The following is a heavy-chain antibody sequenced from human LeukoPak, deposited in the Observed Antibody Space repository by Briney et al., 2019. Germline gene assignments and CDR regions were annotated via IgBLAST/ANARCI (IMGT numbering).Heavy chain of an antibody. CDR3: ARSRMGATFDY. CDR1: GYSISSGYY. Sequence: SETLSLICTVSGYSISSGYYWGWIRQPPGKGLEWIATIYHSGSTYYNPSLKSRVTISVDTSKNQFSLRLNSVTAADTAVYYCARSRMGATFDYWGQGTLVTVSS. D-gene: IGHD1-26*01. V-gene: IGHV4-38-2*02. J-gene: IGHJ4*02. CDR2: IYHSGST.